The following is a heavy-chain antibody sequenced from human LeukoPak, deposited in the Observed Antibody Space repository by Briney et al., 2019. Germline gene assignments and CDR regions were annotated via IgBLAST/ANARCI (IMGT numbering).Heavy chain of an antibody. V-gene: IGHV3-53*05. J-gene: IGHJ6*03. CDR3: AKADYGSGSYYTLYYMDV. CDR1: GFTVSSNY. D-gene: IGHD3-10*01. Sequence: GGSLRLSCAASGFTVSSNYMSWVRQAPGKGLEWVSVIYSGGSTYYADSVKGRFTISRDNSKNTLYLQMNSLRAEDTAVYYCAKADYGSGSYYTLYYMDVWGKGTTVTVSS. CDR2: IYSGGST.